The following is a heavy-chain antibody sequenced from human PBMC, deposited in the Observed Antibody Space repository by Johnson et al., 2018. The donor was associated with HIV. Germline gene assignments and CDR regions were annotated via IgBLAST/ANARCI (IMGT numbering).Heavy chain of an antibody. CDR1: GFTFSTYG. Sequence: VQLVESGGGLVQPGGSLRMSCVASGFTFSTYGMTWVRQAPGKGLEWVSAISGTGGTTYYADSVRGRFSISRDKSKDTLYLQMNSLRAEDTAVYYCARAFSSGWYPHDAFDIWGQGTMVTVSS. CDR3: ARAFSSGWYPHDAFDI. CDR2: ISGTGGTT. J-gene: IGHJ3*02. V-gene: IGHV3-23*04. D-gene: IGHD6-19*01.